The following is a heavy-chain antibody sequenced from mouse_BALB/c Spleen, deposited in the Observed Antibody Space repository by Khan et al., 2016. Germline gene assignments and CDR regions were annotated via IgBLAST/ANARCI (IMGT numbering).Heavy chain of an antibody. D-gene: IGHD2-1*01. V-gene: IGHV1-15*01. CDR1: GYTFSDYE. Sequence: QVQLQQSGAELVRPGASVTLSCKASGYTFSDYEMHWVKQTSVHGLEWIGGIDPENGGTAYNQKFKGQAPLPAGRSSYTAYMELRSLTSEDSAVSYWSRKGSFYGNYDLDYWGQGTTLTVSS. J-gene: IGHJ2*01. CDR2: IDPENGGT. CDR3: SRKGSFYGNYDLDY.